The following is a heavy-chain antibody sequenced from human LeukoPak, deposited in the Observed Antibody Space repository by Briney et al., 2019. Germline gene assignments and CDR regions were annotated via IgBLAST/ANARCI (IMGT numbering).Heavy chain of an antibody. CDR3: ASGLTVTTVSGGY. J-gene: IGHJ4*02. CDR2: IIPILGIA. D-gene: IGHD4-17*01. Sequence: SVKVSCKASGGTFSSYTISGVRQAPGQGLEWMGRIIPILGIANYAQKFQGRVTITADKSTSTAYMELSSLRSEDTAVYYCASGLTVTTVSGGYWGQGTLVTVSS. V-gene: IGHV1-69*02. CDR1: GGTFSSYT.